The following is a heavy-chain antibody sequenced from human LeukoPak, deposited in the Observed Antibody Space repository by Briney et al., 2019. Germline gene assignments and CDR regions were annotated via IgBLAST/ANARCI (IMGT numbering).Heavy chain of an antibody. CDR2: IRYDGSNK. J-gene: IGHJ4*02. CDR1: GFIFSSYG. D-gene: IGHD5-24*01. Sequence: HPGGSLRLSCAASGFIFSSYGMHWVRQAPGKGLEWVAFIRYDGSNKYYTDSVKGRFTISRDNSKNTLYLQMNSLRAEDTAVYYCARPDGYNYEGWGQGTLVTVSS. CDR3: ARPDGYNYEG. V-gene: IGHV3-30*02.